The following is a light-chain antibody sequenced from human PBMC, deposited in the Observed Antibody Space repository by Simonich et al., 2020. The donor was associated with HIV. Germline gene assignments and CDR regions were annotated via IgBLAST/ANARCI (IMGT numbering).Light chain of an antibody. CDR2: EDN. CDR1: SGSIASNY. J-gene: IGLJ2*01. Sequence: LTQPPSVSGAPGQRVTISCSRSSGSIASNYVQWYQQRPGSAPTTVIYEDNQRPSGVPDRVSGSIDSSSNSAPLTISGLKTEDEADYYCQSYDSSNHVIFGGGTKLTVL. V-gene: IGLV6-57*04. CDR3: QSYDSSNHVI.